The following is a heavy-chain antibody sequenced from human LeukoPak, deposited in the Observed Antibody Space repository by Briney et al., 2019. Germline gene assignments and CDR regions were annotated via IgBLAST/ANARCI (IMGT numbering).Heavy chain of an antibody. Sequence: SQTLSLTCAISGDSVSSNSASWNWIRQSPSRGLEWLGRTYYRSKWNSDYAVSLKSRITINPDTFKNQFSLHLESVTPEDTAVYYCTRDPDNSYEWGPFDPWGQGTLVTVSS. CDR3: TRDPDNSYEWGPFDP. D-gene: IGHD1-1*01. V-gene: IGHV6-1*01. J-gene: IGHJ5*02. CDR1: GDSVSSNSAS. CDR2: TYYRSKWNS.